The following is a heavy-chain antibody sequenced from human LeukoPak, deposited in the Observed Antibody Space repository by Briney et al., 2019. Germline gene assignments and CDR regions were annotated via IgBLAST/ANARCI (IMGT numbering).Heavy chain of an antibody. D-gene: IGHD7-27*01. CDR1: GFTFSSYA. CDR3: GIGLGTRFVH. V-gene: IGHV3-23*01. J-gene: IGHJ4*02. Sequence: TGGSLTLSCASSGFTFSSYAMSWVRQAPGKGLEWVSAISGSGGSTYYADSVKGRFTISRDNSKNSLHLQMSSLRAEDMAVYYCGIGLGTRFVHWGQGTLVTVSS. CDR2: ISGSGGST.